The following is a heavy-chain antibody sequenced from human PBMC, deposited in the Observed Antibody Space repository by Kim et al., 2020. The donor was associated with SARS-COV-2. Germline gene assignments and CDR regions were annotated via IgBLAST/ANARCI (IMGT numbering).Heavy chain of an antibody. J-gene: IGHJ4*02. D-gene: IGHD3-22*01. CDR3: ARSHYYDSSGYIKPRLDY. Sequence: KSRVTISVDKSKNQFSLKLSSVTAADTAVYYCARSHYYDSSGYIKPRLDYWGQGTLVTVSS. V-gene: IGHV4-4*02.